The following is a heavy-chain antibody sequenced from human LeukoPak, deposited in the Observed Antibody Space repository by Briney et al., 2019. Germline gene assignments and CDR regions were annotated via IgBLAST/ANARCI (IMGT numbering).Heavy chain of an antibody. CDR2: INPNSGGT. V-gene: IGHV1-2*02. CDR1: GYTFTSYD. Sequence: EASVKVSCKASGYTFTSYDINWVRQATGQGLEWMGWINPNSGGTNYAQKFQGRVTMTRDTSISTAYMELSRLRSDDTAVYYCARSRAVYCSSTSCYEFDYWGQGTLVTVSS. CDR3: ARSRAVYCSSTSCYEFDY. D-gene: IGHD2-2*01. J-gene: IGHJ4*02.